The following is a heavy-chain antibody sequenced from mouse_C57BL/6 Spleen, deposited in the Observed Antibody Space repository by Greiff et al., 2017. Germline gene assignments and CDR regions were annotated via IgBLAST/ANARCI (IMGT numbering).Heavy chain of an antibody. CDR2: IHPNSGST. CDR1: GYTFTSYW. D-gene: IGHD1-1*01. J-gene: IGHJ4*01. V-gene: IGHV1-64*01. Sequence: QVQLQQPGAELVKPGASVKLSCKASGYTFTSYWMHWVKQRPGQGLEWIGMIHPNSGSTNYNEKFKSKATLTVDKSSSTAYMQLSSLTSEDSAVYYCASHYYGRRAMDYWAQGTSVTVSS. CDR3: ASHYYGRRAMDY.